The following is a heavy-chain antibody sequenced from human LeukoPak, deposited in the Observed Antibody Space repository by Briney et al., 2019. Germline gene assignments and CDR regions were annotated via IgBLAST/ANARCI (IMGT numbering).Heavy chain of an antibody. V-gene: IGHV4-38-2*02. CDR3: ARAYCSSTSCYTEGWFDP. Sequence: SETLSLTCTVSGYSIISGYSWEWIRQPPGKGLEWIGSFHYSGSTYYNPSLTSRVTISGDTSKNQFSLRLSSVTAADTAVYYCARAYCSSTSCYTEGWFDPWGQGTLVTVSS. CDR2: FHYSGST. J-gene: IGHJ5*02. CDR1: GYSIISGYS. D-gene: IGHD2-2*02.